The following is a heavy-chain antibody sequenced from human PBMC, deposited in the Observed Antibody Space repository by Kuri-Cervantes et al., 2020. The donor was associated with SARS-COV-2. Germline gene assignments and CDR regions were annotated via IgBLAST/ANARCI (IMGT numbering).Heavy chain of an antibody. CDR1: GFTFSSYA. J-gene: IGHJ4*02. V-gene: IGHV3-30*07. CDR2: ISYDGSNK. Sequence: GESLKISCAASGFTFSSYAMHWVRQAPGKGLEWVAVISYDGSNKYYADSVKGRFTISRDNSKNTLYLQMNSLRAEDTAVYYCAKSTLDDYWGQGTLVTVSS. CDR3: AKSTLDDY.